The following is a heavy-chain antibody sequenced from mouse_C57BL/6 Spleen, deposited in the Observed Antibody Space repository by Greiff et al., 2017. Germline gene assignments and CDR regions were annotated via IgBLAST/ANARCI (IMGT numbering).Heavy chain of an antibody. CDR3: ARTGTGYAMDY. CDR1: GYAFSSSW. D-gene: IGHD4-1*01. CDR2: IYPGDGDT. Sequence: QVQLQQSGPELVKPGASVKISCKASGYAFSSSWMNWVKQRPGKGLEWIGRIYPGDGDTNYNGKFKGKATLTAYKSSSTAYMQLSSLTSEDSAVYFCARTGTGYAMDYWGQGTSVTVSS. J-gene: IGHJ4*01. V-gene: IGHV1-82*01.